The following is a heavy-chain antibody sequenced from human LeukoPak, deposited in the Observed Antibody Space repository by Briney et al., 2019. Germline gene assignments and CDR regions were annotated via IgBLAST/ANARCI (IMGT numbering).Heavy chain of an antibody. CDR2: IMPISGTG. V-gene: IGHV1-69*05. Sequence: XVKVSCKASGGTFSSYAISWVRQAPGQGLEWMGGIMPISGTGKYTQKFQGRVMITKDESTRTVYMELSSLRSEDTAVYYCARIGPVTWDFWGQGTLVTVSS. J-gene: IGHJ4*02. CDR3: ARIGPVTWDF. CDR1: GGTFSSYA. D-gene: IGHD2-2*01.